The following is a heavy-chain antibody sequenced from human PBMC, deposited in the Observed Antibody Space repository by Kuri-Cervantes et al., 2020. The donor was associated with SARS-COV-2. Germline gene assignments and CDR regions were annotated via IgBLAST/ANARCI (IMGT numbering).Heavy chain of an antibody. J-gene: IGHJ3*02. CDR3: SRLDCSGGYCQKDFDI. V-gene: IGHV3-73*01. D-gene: IGHD2-15*01. Sequence: ETLSLTCAASGFTFSGSDMHWVRQASGKGLEWVGRIRSKTNTYATAYGASVKGRFTVSRDDSKNTAYLQMNSLKTEDTAVYYCSRLDCSGGYCQKDFDIWGPGTMVTVSS. CDR1: GFTFSGSD. CDR2: IRSKTNTYAT.